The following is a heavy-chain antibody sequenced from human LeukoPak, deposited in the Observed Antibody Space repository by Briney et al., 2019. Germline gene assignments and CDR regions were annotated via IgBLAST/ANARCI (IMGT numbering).Heavy chain of an antibody. V-gene: IGHV4-4*09. Sequence: SETLSLTCTVFGGSISSYYCSSIRQPPGKGLEWIGSIYTSGSTNYNPTLKSRVTISVDTSKNQFSLKLSSVTAADTAVYYCARLKLTGIAWFDPWGQGTLVIVSS. D-gene: IGHD1-14*01. CDR1: GGSISSYY. J-gene: IGHJ5*02. CDR2: IYTSGST. CDR3: ARLKLTGIAWFDP.